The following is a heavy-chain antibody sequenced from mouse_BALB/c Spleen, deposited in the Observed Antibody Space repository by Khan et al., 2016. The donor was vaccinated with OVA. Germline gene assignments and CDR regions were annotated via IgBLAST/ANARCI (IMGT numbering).Heavy chain of an antibody. D-gene: IGHD3-2*02. Sequence: VQLQQSGAELVRPGASVKLSCKTSGYIFTSYWIHWVKQRSGQGLEWFARIYPGTDNTYYNEKLKDKVTLTADKSSSTVYMQLSSLKSDDSAVYFCAREEALYYFDYWGQGTTLTVSS. V-gene: IGHV1S132*01. CDR3: AREEALYYFDY. J-gene: IGHJ2*01. CDR1: GYIFTSYW. CDR2: IYPGTDNT.